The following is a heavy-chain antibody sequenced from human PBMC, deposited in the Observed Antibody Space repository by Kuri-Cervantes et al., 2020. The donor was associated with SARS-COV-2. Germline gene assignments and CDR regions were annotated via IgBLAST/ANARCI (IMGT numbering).Heavy chain of an antibody. V-gene: IGHV1-58*01. CDR3: AASLLYRIYYYYGMDV. D-gene: IGHD1-26*01. J-gene: IGHJ6*02. CDR2: IVVGSGNT. CDR1: GFTFTSSA. Sequence: SVKVSCKASGFTFTSSAVQWVRQARGQRLEWIGWIVVGSGNTNYAQKFQERVTITRDMSTSTAYMERSNLSSEDTAVYYCAASLLYRIYYYYGMDVWGQGTTVTVSS.